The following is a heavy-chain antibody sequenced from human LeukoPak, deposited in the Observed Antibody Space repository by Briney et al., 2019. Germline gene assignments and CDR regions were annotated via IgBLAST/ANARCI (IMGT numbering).Heavy chain of an antibody. V-gene: IGHV4-4*02. CDR3: ARVDGRVGALVDY. D-gene: IGHD1-26*01. CDR2: IYHSGST. CDR1: GGSISSSNW. J-gene: IGHJ4*02. Sequence: SVTLSLTCAVSGGSISSSNWWSWVRQPPGKGLEWIGEIYHSGSTNYNPSLKSRVTISVDKSKNQFSLKLSSVTAADTAVYYCARVDGRVGALVDYWGQGTLVTVSS.